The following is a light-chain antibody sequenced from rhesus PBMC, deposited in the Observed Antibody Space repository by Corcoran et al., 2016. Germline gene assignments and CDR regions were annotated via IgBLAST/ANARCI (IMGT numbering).Light chain of an antibody. Sequence: DIQMTQSPSSLSASVGDRVTLSCRASQGISSYLRWYPQSPGKAPKLLISSANRLESGVPSRFSGGGSGKDFTITINSLQPEDFATYYCQQYNDLPFTFGPGTKLD. J-gene: IGKJ3*01. CDR1: QGISSY. CDR3: QQYNDLPFT. CDR2: SAN. V-gene: IGKV1-32*01.